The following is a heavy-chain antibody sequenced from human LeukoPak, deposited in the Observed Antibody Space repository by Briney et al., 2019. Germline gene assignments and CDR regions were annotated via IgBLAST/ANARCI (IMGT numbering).Heavy chain of an antibody. CDR1: GFTFSSYS. J-gene: IGHJ4*02. CDR2: ITSSNNYI. Sequence: GGSLRLSCAASGFTFSSYSMNWVRQAPGKGLEWVSSITSSNNYIYYGDSVKGRFTISRVNAKNTLYLQMNSLRAEDTAVYYCAALDHGHDYWGQGTLVTVSS. V-gene: IGHV3-21*01. CDR3: AALDHGHDY.